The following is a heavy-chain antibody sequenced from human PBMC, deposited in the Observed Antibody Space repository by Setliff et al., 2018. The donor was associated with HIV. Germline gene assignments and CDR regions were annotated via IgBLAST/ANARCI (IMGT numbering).Heavy chain of an antibody. Sequence: SETLSLTCTVPGGSISSGAYYWTWIRQHPGKGLEWIGYIYYSGSTYYNPSLKSRLTISLDTSSNQFSLRLSSVTAADTAVYYCTRDRSDFHYHGMDVWGPGILVTVSS. CDR2: IYYSGST. V-gene: IGHV4-31*03. CDR1: GGSISSGAYY. D-gene: IGHD2-21*02. J-gene: IGHJ6*02. CDR3: TRDRSDFHYHGMDV.